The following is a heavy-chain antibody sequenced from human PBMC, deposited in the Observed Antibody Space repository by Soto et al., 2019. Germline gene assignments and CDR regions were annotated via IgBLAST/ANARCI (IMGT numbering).Heavy chain of an antibody. D-gene: IGHD4-17*01. CDR3: AREVFSGYGDYAENCYDYYYGMYV. Sequence: QVKLVQSGAEVKKPGASVKVSCKASGYTFTSYGSSWVRQAPGQGREWLGGISAYHGNTNYAQKPKVKVTMTTATSKSTAYMELRSLRSDDTAVYYCAREVFSGYGDYAENCYDYYYGMYVWGQGTTVTVSS. CDR1: GYTFTSYG. CDR2: ISAYHGNT. J-gene: IGHJ6*02. V-gene: IGHV1-18*01.